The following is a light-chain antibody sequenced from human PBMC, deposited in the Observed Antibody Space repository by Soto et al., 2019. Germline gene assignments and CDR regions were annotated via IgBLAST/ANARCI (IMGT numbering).Light chain of an antibody. CDR3: GTWDISLSGGV. V-gene: IGLV1-51*01. Sequence: QSVLTQPPSVSAAPGQKVTISCSGSSSNIGNRFVSWYQHLPGTAPKLLIYDNNKRPSGIPDRFSGSKSGTSATLDITGLQTGDEADYYCGTWDISLSGGVFGGGTKVTV. J-gene: IGLJ2*01. CDR1: SSNIGNRF. CDR2: DNN.